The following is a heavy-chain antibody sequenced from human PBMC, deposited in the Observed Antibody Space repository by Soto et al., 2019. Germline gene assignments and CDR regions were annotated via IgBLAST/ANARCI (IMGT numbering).Heavy chain of an antibody. J-gene: IGHJ5*02. CDR1: GGSISSGDYY. D-gene: IGHD3-22*01. Sequence: QVQLQESGPGLVKPSQTLSLTCTVSGGSISSGDYYWSWIRQHPGKGLEWIGYIYYSGSTYYNPSLKSRVTRSVDTSKNQFSLKLSSVTAADTAVYYCARENDSSGYSNWFDPWGQGTLVTVSS. V-gene: IGHV4-31*03. CDR3: ARENDSSGYSNWFDP. CDR2: IYYSGST.